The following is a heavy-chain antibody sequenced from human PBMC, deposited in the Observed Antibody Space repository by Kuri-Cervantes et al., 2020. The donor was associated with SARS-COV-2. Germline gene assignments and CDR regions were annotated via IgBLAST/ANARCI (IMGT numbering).Heavy chain of an antibody. V-gene: IGHV1-18*04. CDR2: ISTYSGDT. J-gene: IGHJ6*02. D-gene: IGHD1-7*01. CDR1: GYTFTGYY. Sequence: ASVKVSCKASGYTFTGYYMHWVRQAPGRGLEWMGWISTYSGDTIYPQEIQGRVTMTTDTSTSTAYMDLRGLRSDDTAVYYCARDSATGTRWGDLNGMDVWGQGTTVTVSS. CDR3: ARDSATGTRWGDLNGMDV.